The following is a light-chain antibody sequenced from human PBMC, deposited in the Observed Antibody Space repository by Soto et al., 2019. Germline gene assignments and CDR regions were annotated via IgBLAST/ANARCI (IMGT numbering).Light chain of an antibody. J-gene: IGKJ5*01. CDR1: QNVLSN. Sequence: EIVMIQSPATLSVSPGERSTLSCRASQNVLSNLAWYQQKPGQAPRLLIYGASTRATGLPARFSGSGSGTQFTLTISSLQPEDFAVYYCQQYNNWPITFGQGTRLEIK. CDR2: GAS. V-gene: IGKV3-15*01. CDR3: QQYNNWPIT.